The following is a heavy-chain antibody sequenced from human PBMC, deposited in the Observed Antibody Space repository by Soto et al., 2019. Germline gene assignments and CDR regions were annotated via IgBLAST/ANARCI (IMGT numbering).Heavy chain of an antibody. J-gene: IGHJ6*02. Sequence: GGSLRLSCAASGFTFSSYWMSWVRQAPGKGLEWVANIKQDGSEKYYVDSVKGRFTISRDNAKNSLYLQMNSLRAEDTAVYYCARMSIAAAGGGYGMDVWGQGTTVTVSS. CDR1: GFTFSSYW. V-gene: IGHV3-7*01. D-gene: IGHD6-13*01. CDR3: ARMSIAAAGGGYGMDV. CDR2: IKQDGSEK.